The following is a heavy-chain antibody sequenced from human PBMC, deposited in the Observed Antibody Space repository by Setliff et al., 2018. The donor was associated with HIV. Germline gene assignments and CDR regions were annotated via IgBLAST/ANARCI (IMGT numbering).Heavy chain of an antibody. CDR3: ARELHKLGIFEPFDI. CDR1: GFTFMSYA. J-gene: IGHJ3*02. Sequence: CAASGFTFMSYAMHWVRQAPGKGLEWVAVISYDGSDKYYADSVKGRFTISRDNSKNTLYLQMDSLRAEDTAVYYCARELHKLGIFEPFDIWGQGTKVTVSS. V-gene: IGHV3-30*04. CDR2: ISYDGSDK. D-gene: IGHD7-27*01.